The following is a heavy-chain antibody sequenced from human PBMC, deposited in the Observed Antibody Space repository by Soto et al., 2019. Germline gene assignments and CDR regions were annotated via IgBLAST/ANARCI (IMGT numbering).Heavy chain of an antibody. CDR3: ARVKRGTMIVVVREAFDL. CDR1: GGSISSGDYY. Sequence: SETLSLTCTVSGGSISSGDYYWSWIRQPPGKGLEWIGYIYYSGSTYYNPSLKSRVTISVDTSKNQFSLKLSSVTAADTAVYYCARVKRGTMIVVVREAFDLWGQGTMVTVSS. D-gene: IGHD3-22*01. CDR2: IYYSGST. J-gene: IGHJ3*01. V-gene: IGHV4-30-4*01.